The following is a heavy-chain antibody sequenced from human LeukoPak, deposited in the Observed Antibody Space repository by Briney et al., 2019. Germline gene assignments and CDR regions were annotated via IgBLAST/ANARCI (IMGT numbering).Heavy chain of an antibody. CDR2: INHSGST. Sequence: SETLSLTCAVYGGSFSGYYWSWIRQPPGKGLEWIGEINHSGSTNYNPSLKSRVTMSVDTSKNQFSLKLSSVTAADTAVYYCARDRGKEYSSSSMRGYFDYWGQGTLVTVSS. D-gene: IGHD6-6*01. V-gene: IGHV4-34*01. CDR3: ARDRGKEYSSSSMRGYFDY. J-gene: IGHJ4*02. CDR1: GGSFSGYY.